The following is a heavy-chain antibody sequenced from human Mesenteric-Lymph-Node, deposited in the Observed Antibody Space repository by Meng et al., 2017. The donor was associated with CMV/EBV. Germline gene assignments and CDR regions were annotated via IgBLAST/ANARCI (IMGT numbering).Heavy chain of an antibody. CDR1: GYTFNYYA. V-gene: IGHV1-3*02. D-gene: IGHD6-13*01. CDR2: STPDSGKT. J-gene: IGHJ4*02. CDR3: ASGYSSSWWSREYDY. Sequence: ASVKVSCKASGYTFNYYAIHWVRQAPGHRLQWMGCSTPDSGKTQYSREFQGRVTFTRDTSASTAYMELRSLRSDDTAVYYCASGYSSSWWSREYDYWGQGTLVTVSS.